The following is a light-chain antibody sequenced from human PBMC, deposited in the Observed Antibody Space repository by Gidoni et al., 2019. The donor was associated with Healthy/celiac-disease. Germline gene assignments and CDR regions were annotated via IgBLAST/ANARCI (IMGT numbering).Light chain of an antibody. V-gene: IGKV3-11*01. CDR3: QQRSNWWT. J-gene: IGKJ1*01. CDR1: QSVSSY. Sequence: EIVLTQSPATLSLSPGERATLSCRASQSVSSYLAWYQQKPGQAPRLLIYYASNRATVIPARFRGSGSGTDFTLTISSLEPEDFAVYYCQQRSNWWTFXQXTKVEIK. CDR2: YAS.